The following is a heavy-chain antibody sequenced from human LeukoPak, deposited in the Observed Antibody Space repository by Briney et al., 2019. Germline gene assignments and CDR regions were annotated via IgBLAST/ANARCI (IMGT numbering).Heavy chain of an antibody. CDR2: IYYSGST. J-gene: IGHJ3*02. CDR1: GGSISSYY. Sequence: SETLSLTCTVSGGSISSYYWSWIRQPLGKGLEWIGYIYYSGSTNYNPSLKSRVTISVDTSKNQFSLKLSSVTAADTAVYYCARGYEPEAVDAFDIWGQGTMVTVSS. D-gene: IGHD3-16*01. V-gene: IGHV4-59*01. CDR3: ARGYEPEAVDAFDI.